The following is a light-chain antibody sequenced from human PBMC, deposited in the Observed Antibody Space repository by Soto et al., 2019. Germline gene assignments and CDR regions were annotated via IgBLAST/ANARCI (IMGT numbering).Light chain of an antibody. V-gene: IGLV2-14*01. Sequence: QSALTQPASVSGSPGQSITISCTGTSSDVGGYNYVSGYQQHPGKAPKLMIYDVSNRPSGVSNRFSGSKSGNTASLTISGLHAEDEADYYCSSYTSSSTRVFGGGTKVTVL. CDR2: DVS. CDR1: SSDVGGYNY. J-gene: IGLJ2*01. CDR3: SSYTSSSTRV.